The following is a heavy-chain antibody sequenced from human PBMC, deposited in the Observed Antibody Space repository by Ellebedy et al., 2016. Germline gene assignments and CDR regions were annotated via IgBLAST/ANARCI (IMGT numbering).Heavy chain of an antibody. J-gene: IGHJ3*02. Sequence: GESLKISCVASGFTFSNYMMHWVRQAPGEGLVWVSRMRGDGTRTNYADSVKGRFTISRDNAKNTLSLQMHSLIVEDTAVYYCARDGVYTSGWVDAFDMWGQGTMVTVSS. CDR2: MRGDGTRT. CDR1: GFTFSNYM. D-gene: IGHD6-25*01. CDR3: ARDGVYTSGWVDAFDM. V-gene: IGHV3-74*01.